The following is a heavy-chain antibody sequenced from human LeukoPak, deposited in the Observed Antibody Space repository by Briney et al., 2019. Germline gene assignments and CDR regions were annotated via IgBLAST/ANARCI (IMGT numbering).Heavy chain of an antibody. V-gene: IGHV4-39*07. D-gene: IGHD2-21*01. CDR3: ARGVVIAPQTFDY. Sequence: PSETLSLTCTVSGDSISSSSYHWGWIRQPPGKGLAWIGSMSNSGRTYYNPSLKSRVTISVDTSKNQFSLKLSSVTAADTAVYYCARGVVIAPQTFDYWGQGTLVTVSS. CDR1: GDSISSSSYH. CDR2: MSNSGRT. J-gene: IGHJ4*02.